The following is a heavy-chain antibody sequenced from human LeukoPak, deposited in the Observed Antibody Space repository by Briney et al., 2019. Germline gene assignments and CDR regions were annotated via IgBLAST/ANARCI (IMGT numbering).Heavy chain of an antibody. V-gene: IGHV1-18*01. Sequence: ASVKVSCKASGYTFTSYGISWVRQAPGQGLEWMGWISAYNGNTNYAQKLQGRVTMTTDTSTSTAYMELRSLRSDDTAVYYCARADCSGGSCYPGAPWGQGTLVTVSS. CDR3: ARADCSGGSCYPGAP. CDR2: ISAYNGNT. J-gene: IGHJ5*02. D-gene: IGHD2-15*01. CDR1: GYTFTSYG.